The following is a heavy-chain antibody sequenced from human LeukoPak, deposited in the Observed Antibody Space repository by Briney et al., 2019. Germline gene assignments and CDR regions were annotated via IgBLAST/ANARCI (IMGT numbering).Heavy chain of an antibody. Sequence: SETLSLTCTVSGGSISSYYWSWIRQPPGKGLEWIGYIYYSGSTNYNPSLKSRVTISVDTSKNQFSLKLSSVTAADTAVYYCARVGVPAAIQVVGWFDPWGQGTLVTVSS. CDR1: GGSISSYY. V-gene: IGHV4-59*01. CDR2: IYYSGST. J-gene: IGHJ5*02. CDR3: ARVGVPAAIQVVGWFDP. D-gene: IGHD2-2*02.